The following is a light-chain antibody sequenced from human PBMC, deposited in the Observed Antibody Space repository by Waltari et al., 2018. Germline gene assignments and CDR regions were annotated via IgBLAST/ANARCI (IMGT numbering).Light chain of an antibody. CDR1: SSDGGGYNF. J-gene: IGLJ3*02. CDR2: EIS. Sequence: SALTQPASVSASPGQSITISCPGTSSDGGGYNFVSWYQQHPGKAPQVIIFEISKRPSGVSNRFSGSKSGNTASLTISGLQAEDEANYYCCAYVGYSTWVFGGGTKLTVV. V-gene: IGLV2-23*02. CDR3: CAYVGYSTWV.